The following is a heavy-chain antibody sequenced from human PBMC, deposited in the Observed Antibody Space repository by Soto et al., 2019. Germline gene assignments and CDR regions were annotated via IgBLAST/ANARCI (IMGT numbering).Heavy chain of an antibody. CDR3: ARVERGTATTVVDAFDI. CDR2: MSHRGGT. D-gene: IGHD1-1*01. Sequence: QVQLQQWGAGLLKPSETLSLTCAVYGGSVSSGNYSWSWIRQPPGKGLEWIGEMSHRGGTHFNPSLNSRVTISVDTSKSHFSLKMSSVTAADTALYYCARVERGTATTVVDAFDIWGPGTMVTVSS. CDR1: GGSVSSGNYS. V-gene: IGHV4-34*01. J-gene: IGHJ3*02.